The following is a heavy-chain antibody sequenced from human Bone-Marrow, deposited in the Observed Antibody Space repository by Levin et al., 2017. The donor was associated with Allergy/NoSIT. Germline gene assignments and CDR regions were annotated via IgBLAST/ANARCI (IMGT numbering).Heavy chain of an antibody. D-gene: IGHD3-9*01. V-gene: IGHV3-7*03. CDR2: IKQDGSEK. J-gene: IGHJ4*02. CDR1: GFTFSNYW. Sequence: GESLKISCAASGFTFSNYWMSWVRQAPGKGLEWVANIKQDGSEKYYVDSVKGRFTISRDNAKNSLYLQMNSLRAEDTAVYYCARDQYYDILTGLVPPFWGQGTLVTVSS. CDR3: ARDQYYDILTGLVPPF.